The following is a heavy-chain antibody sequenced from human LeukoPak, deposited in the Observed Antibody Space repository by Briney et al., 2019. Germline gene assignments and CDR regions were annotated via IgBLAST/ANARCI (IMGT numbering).Heavy chain of an antibody. CDR3: AREGYASGWNDY. CDR1: GGSFSGYY. Sequence: SETLSLTCAVYGGSFSGYYWSWIRQPPGKGLEWIGEINHSGSTNYNPSLKSRVTISVDVSKNQFSLKLRSVTAADTAVYYCAREGYASGWNDYWGQGILVTVSS. V-gene: IGHV4-34*01. D-gene: IGHD6-19*01. CDR2: INHSGST. J-gene: IGHJ4*02.